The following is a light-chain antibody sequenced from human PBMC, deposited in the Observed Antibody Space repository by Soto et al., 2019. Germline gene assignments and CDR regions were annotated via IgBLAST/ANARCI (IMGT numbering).Light chain of an antibody. Sequence: RASQSISSWLAWYQVKPGKAPKLLIYKASTLESGVPSRFTGSGSGTEFTLTISSLQPDDLATYYCQQYNIYSRTFRQGTKVEIK. CDR2: KAS. V-gene: IGKV1-5*03. CDR1: QSISSW. J-gene: IGKJ1*01. CDR3: QQYNIYSRT.